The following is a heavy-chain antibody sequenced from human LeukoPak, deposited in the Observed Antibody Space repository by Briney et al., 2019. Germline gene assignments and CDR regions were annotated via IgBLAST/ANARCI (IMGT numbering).Heavy chain of an antibody. D-gene: IGHD6-19*01. CDR3: ASGAVAVAGSAPDY. Sequence: ASVKVSCKASGYTFTGYYLHWVRQAPGQGLEWVGRINPNSGDADYAQKFQGRVTMTRDTSISTAYMELSRLRSDDTAVYYCASGAVAVAGSAPDYWGQGTLVTVSS. CDR2: INPNSGDA. V-gene: IGHV1-2*06. CDR1: GYTFTGYY. J-gene: IGHJ4*02.